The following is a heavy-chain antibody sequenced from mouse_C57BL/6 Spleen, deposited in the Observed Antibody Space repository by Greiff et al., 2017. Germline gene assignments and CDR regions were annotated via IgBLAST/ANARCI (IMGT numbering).Heavy chain of an antibody. CDR2: IYPGSGST. Sequence: QVQLQQPGAELVKPGASVKMSCKASGYTFTSYWITWVKQRPGQGLEWIGDIYPGSGSTNYNEKFKSKATLTVDTSSSTAYMQLSSLTSEGSAVYSGARWDYYDYDGYYFDYWGQGTTLTVSS. V-gene: IGHV1-55*01. J-gene: IGHJ2*01. D-gene: IGHD2-4*01. CDR3: ARWDYYDYDGYYFDY. CDR1: GYTFTSYW.